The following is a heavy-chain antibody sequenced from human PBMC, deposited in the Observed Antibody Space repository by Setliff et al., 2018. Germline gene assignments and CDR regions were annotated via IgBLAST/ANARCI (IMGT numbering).Heavy chain of an antibody. V-gene: IGHV3-74*01. CDR2: INSDGSST. Sequence: GGSLRLSCAASGFTFSSYWMHWVRQAPGKGLVWVSRINSDGSSTSYADSVKGRFTISRDNAKNTLYLQMNSLRAEDTSVYYCARVSSSSWIRNYYYYYYGMDVWGQGTTVTVSS. CDR1: GFTFSSYW. J-gene: IGHJ6*02. CDR3: ARVSSSSWIRNYYYYYYGMDV. D-gene: IGHD6-13*01.